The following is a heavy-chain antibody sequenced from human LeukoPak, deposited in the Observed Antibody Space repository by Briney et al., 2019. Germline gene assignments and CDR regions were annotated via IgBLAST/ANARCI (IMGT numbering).Heavy chain of an antibody. CDR1: GGSISSGGYS. V-gene: IGHV4-61*08. CDR3: ARQTRVLYYDFWSGSETNWFDP. J-gene: IGHJ5*02. CDR2: IYYSGST. Sequence: SETLSLTCAVSGGSISSGGYSWSWIRQPPGKGLEWIGYIYYSGSTNYNPSLKSRVTISVDTSKNQFSLKLSSVTAADTAVYYCARQTRVLYYDFWSGSETNWFDPWGQGTLVTVSS. D-gene: IGHD3-3*01.